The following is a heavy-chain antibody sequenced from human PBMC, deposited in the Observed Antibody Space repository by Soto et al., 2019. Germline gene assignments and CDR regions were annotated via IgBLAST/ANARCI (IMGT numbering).Heavy chain of an antibody. Sequence: QVQLVESGGGVVQPGRSLRLSCAASGFTFSSYAMHWVRQAPGKGLEWVAVISYDGSNKYYADSVKGRFTISRDNSKNTLYLQMNSLRAEDTAVYYCARDLEYSGSYDYYYYYGMDVWGQGTTVTVSS. D-gene: IGHD1-26*01. CDR3: ARDLEYSGSYDYYYYYGMDV. V-gene: IGHV3-30-3*01. CDR1: GFTFSSYA. CDR2: ISYDGSNK. J-gene: IGHJ6*02.